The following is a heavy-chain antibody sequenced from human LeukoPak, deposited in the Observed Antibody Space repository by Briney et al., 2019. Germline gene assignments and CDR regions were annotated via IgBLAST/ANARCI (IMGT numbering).Heavy chain of an antibody. J-gene: IGHJ1*01. Sequence: ASVKVSCKASGYTFTSYYMHWVRQAPGQGLEWMGIINPGDSSTSYTQKFQGRVTMTRDTSTSTVFLDLSSLRSEDTAVYYCATAPYSSGSFQHWGQGTLVTVSS. CDR3: ATAPYSSGSFQH. D-gene: IGHD3-22*01. CDR1: GYTFTSYY. V-gene: IGHV1-46*01. CDR2: INPGDSST.